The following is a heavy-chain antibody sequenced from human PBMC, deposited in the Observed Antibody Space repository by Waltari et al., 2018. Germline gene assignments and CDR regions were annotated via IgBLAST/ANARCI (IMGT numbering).Heavy chain of an antibody. CDR1: GGSFSGYY. V-gene: IGHV4-34*01. CDR3: ARRGYCSGGSCYSTFDP. Sequence: QVQLQQWGAGLLKPSETLSLTCAVYGGSFSGYYWSWIRQPPGKGLEWIGEINHRGSTTSYPSLKSRGTISVDTSKNQFSLKLSSVTAADTAVYYCARRGYCSGGSCYSTFDPWGQGTLVTVSS. CDR2: INHRGST. J-gene: IGHJ5*02. D-gene: IGHD2-15*01.